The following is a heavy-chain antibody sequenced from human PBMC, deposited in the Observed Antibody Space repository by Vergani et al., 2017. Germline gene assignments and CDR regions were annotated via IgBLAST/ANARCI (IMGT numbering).Heavy chain of an antibody. CDR3: ASNPRLVGDVVDS. D-gene: IGHD3-16*01. J-gene: IGHJ4*02. CDR1: GGSISSDNR. Sequence: VQLQQWGPGLVTPSGTLSLTCAVYGGSISSDNRWNWVRQAPGKGLQWIGEIHRSRSTNYNPSLRRRVTLSLDKSKNQFSLKLTSVTAADTAVYFCASNPRLVGDVVDSWGQGTLVTVSS. CDR2: IHRSRST. V-gene: IGHV4-4*02.